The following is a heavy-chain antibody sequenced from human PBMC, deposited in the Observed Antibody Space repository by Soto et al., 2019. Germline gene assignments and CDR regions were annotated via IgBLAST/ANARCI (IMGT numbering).Heavy chain of an antibody. V-gene: IGHV4-34*01. Sequence: QVQLQQWGAGLLKPSETLSLTCAVYGGSFSGYYWSWIRQPPGKGLEWIGEINHSGSTNYNPSLKSRVTISVDTSKNQFSLKLSSVTAADTAVYYCARVTMFRGKLFDYWGQGTLVTVSS. J-gene: IGHJ4*02. CDR2: INHSGST. D-gene: IGHD3-10*01. CDR3: ARVTMFRGKLFDY. CDR1: GGSFSGYY.